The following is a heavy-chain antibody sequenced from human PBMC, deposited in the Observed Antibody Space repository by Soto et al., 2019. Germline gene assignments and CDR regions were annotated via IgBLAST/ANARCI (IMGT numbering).Heavy chain of an antibody. J-gene: IGHJ4*02. D-gene: IGHD3-3*02. V-gene: IGHV1-69*02. CDR2: FIPILDMA. Sequence: QVQVVQSGAEVKKPESSVKVSCKPSGGTFNTYTVNWVRLAPGHGLEWMGRFIPILDMANYAQKFQDRVTITADRSTFTAYMELNSLPSDDTAVYYCAITFFRDNSCPRDFDFWGPGTRVTVSS. CDR3: AITFFRDNSCPRDFDF. CDR1: GGTFNTYT.